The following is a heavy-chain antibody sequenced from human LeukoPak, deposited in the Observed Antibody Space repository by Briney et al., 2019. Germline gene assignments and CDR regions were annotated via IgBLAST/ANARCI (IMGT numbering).Heavy chain of an antibody. D-gene: IGHD7-27*01. Sequence: SEALSLTCTVSGGSITGFYWTWLRQPPGKGLEWIGYIYSSGSTNYNPSLKSRVAISVDTSKNQFSLKLSSVTAADTAVYYCAREGTGSFEYWGQGTLVTVSS. CDR2: IYSSGST. J-gene: IGHJ4*02. V-gene: IGHV4-59*01. CDR3: AREGTGSFEY. CDR1: GGSITGFY.